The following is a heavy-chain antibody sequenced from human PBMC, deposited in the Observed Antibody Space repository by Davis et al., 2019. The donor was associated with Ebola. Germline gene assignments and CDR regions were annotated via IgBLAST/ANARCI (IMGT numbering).Heavy chain of an antibody. CDR3: ARDLNYYNSSGYYYHYGMDV. Sequence: SVKVSCKASGGTFSSYAISWVRQAPGQGLEWMGGIIPIFGTTNYAQKFQGRVTITADKSTSTAYMELSSLRSEDTAVYYCARDLNYYNSSGYYYHYGMDVWGQGTTVTVSS. CDR1: GGTFSSYA. D-gene: IGHD3-22*01. J-gene: IGHJ6*02. V-gene: IGHV1-69*06. CDR2: IIPIFGTT.